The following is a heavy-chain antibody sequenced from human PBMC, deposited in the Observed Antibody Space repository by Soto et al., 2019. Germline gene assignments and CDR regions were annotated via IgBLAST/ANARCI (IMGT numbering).Heavy chain of an antibody. CDR2: IYYSGST. Sequence: SETLSLTCTVSGGSISSYYWSWIRQPPGKGLEWIGYIYYSGSTNYNPSLKSRVTISVDTSKNQFSLKLSSVTAADTAVYHCARSAPKFTIFGVVIDRYYYYGMDVWGQGTTDTVSS. CDR1: GGSISSYY. D-gene: IGHD3-3*01. V-gene: IGHV4-59*01. J-gene: IGHJ6*02. CDR3: ARSAPKFTIFGVVIDRYYYYGMDV.